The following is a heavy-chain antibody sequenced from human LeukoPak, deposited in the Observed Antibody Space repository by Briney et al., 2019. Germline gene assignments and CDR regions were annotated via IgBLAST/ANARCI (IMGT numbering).Heavy chain of an antibody. D-gene: IGHD3-16*01. CDR1: GFTFDDYA. Sequence: QPGRSLRLSCAASGFTFDDYAMHWVRQAPGKGLEWVSGIIWNSGSIGYADSVKGRFTISRDNAKNSLYLQMNSLRAEDTALYYCAKDIGSGEPAYYYGMDVWGQGTTVTVSS. CDR3: AKDIGSGEPAYYYGMDV. V-gene: IGHV3-9*01. CDR2: IIWNSGSI. J-gene: IGHJ6*02.